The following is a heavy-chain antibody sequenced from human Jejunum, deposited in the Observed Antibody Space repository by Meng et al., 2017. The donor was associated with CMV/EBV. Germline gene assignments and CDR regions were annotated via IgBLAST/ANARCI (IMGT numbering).Heavy chain of an antibody. V-gene: IGHV7-4-1*02. J-gene: IGHJ4*02. CDR3: TRHVVASDFDC. Sequence: QVQLVQSGSELKKPGASVQVSCKASGYTFTTYAINWVRQAPGQGLEWMGWINKYTGNPTYAQGFTGRFVFSLDTSVNTAYLHITSLTAEDTAVYYCTRHVVASDFDCWGQGTLVTVSS. CDR1: GYTFTTYA. CDR2: INKYTGNP. D-gene: IGHD2-21*01.